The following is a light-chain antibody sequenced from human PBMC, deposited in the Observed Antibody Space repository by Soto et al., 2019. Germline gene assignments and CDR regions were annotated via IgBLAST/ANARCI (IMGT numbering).Light chain of an antibody. J-gene: IGLJ2*01. Sequence: QSALTQPPSASGSHGQSVTISCTGTGSDVGGYNYVSWYQQHPGKAPKLMIYDVSKRPSGVPDRFSGSKSGNTASLTVSGLQAEDEADYYCSSYAGSNNVVFGGGTKLTVL. CDR3: SSYAGSNNVV. CDR1: GSDVGGYNY. CDR2: DVS. V-gene: IGLV2-8*01.